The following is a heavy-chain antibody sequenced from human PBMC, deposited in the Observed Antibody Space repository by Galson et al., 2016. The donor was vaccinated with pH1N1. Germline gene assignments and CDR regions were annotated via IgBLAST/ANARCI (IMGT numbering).Heavy chain of an antibody. CDR2: IYWDDDK. J-gene: IGHJ4*01. CDR1: GFSLSTSGVG. V-gene: IGHV2-5*02. D-gene: IGHD4-17*01. Sequence: PALVKPPQTLTLTCTFSGFSLSTSGVGVGWIRQPPGKALEWLALIYWDDDKRYSPSLKSRLTITKDTSKNQVVLTMTNMDPVDTATYYCARNGYGDYVGYLDDWGQGTLVTVSS. CDR3: ARNGYGDYVGYLDD.